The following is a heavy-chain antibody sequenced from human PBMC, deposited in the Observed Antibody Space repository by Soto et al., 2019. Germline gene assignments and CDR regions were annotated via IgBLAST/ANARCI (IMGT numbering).Heavy chain of an antibody. V-gene: IGHV3-23*01. Sequence: PGGSLRLSCAASGFTVNSYAISLVRQAQGKGLEWVSAISGSGGSTYYADSVKGRCTISRDNSKNTLYLQMNSLRAGDTAVYYCAKPVLDIIVATMGGGADAFDIWGQGKMVTVPS. CDR2: ISGSGGST. J-gene: IGHJ3*02. CDR3: AKPVLDIIVATMGGGADAFDI. CDR1: GFTVNSYA. D-gene: IGHD5-12*01.